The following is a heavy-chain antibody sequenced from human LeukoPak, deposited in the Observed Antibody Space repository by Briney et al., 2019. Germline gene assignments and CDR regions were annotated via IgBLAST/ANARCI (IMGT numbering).Heavy chain of an antibody. V-gene: IGHV1-3*01. D-gene: IGHD6-6*01. CDR2: INAGKGNT. J-gene: IGHJ4*02. CDR1: GFTFTSYA. CDR3: ARDRWSSSASAAPDDY. Sequence: GASVKVSCKTSGFTFTSYAMHWVRQAPGQSLEWMGWINAGKGNTKYSQKFQGKVTITRDTSASTAYMELSSLRSEDTAMYYCARDRWSSSASAAPDDYWGQGTLVTVSS.